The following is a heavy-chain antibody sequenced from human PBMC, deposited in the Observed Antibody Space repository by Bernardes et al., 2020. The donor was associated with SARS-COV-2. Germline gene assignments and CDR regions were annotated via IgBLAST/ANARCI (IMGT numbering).Heavy chain of an antibody. D-gene: IGHD3-10*01. CDR2: IGTAGDT. J-gene: IGHJ6*04. CDR1: GFIFSNHD. Sequence: GGSLRLSCAASGFIFSNHDMHWVRQATGKGLEWISAIGTAGDTYYAGSVKGRFTISRENAKNSLHLQMNSLRAGDTAVYYCARESYYYGSGTHYYYGMDVWGKGTTVTVSS. CDR3: ARESYYYGSGTHYYYGMDV. V-gene: IGHV3-13*01.